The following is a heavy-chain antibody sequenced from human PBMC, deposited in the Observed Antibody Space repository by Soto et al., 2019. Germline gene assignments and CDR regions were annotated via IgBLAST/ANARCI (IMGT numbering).Heavy chain of an antibody. Sequence: QVQLVQSGAEVEKPGASVKVSCKASGYTFTTYDFNWVRQAPGHGLEWMGWMNPDTDNTGYAQKFQCRVTMTRYTSISTAFMALSGLTAEDTAVYYCAVALGYSSTSRLDLLGHSTLFTVSS. D-gene: IGHD6-19*01. CDR1: GYTFTTYD. V-gene: IGHV1-8*01. CDR2: MNPDTDNT. CDR3: AVALGYSSTSRLDL. J-gene: IGHJ4*01.